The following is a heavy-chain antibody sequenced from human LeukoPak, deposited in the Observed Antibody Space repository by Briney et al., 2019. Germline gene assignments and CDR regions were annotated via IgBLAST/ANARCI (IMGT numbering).Heavy chain of an antibody. D-gene: IGHD6-19*01. V-gene: IGHV4-59*12. J-gene: IGHJ4*02. Sequence: SETLSLTCTVSGGSISSYYWSWIRQPPGKGLEWIGYIYYSGSTNYNPSLKSRVTISVDTSKNQFSLKLSSVTAADTAVYYCARLGYSSGWYVGDYWGQGTLVTVSS. CDR1: GGSISSYY. CDR2: IYYSGST. CDR3: ARLGYSSGWYVGDY.